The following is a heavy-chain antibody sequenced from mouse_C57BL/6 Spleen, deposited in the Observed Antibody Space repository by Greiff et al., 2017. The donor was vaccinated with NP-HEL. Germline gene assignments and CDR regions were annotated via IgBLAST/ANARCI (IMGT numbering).Heavy chain of an antibody. D-gene: IGHD1-1*01. Sequence: EVQLQQSGPVLVKPGASVKMSCKASGYTFTDYYMNWVKQSHGKSLEWIGVINPYNGGTSYNQKFKGKATLTVDKSSSTAYMELNSLTSEDSAVYYCARDGSSVCAYWGQGTLVTVSA. J-gene: IGHJ3*01. CDR1: GYTFTDYY. V-gene: IGHV1-19*01. CDR2: INPYNGGT. CDR3: ARDGSSVCAY.